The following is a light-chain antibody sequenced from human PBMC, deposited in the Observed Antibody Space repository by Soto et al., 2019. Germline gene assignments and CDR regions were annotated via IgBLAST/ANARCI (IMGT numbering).Light chain of an antibody. CDR3: QQYNTWPRT. J-gene: IGKJ1*01. CDR1: QPISRN. Sequence: EIMMTQSPATLSVSPGQGATLSCRASQPISRNLAWYQQKPGQAPRLLIYGASTRATDIPGRFSGGGSGTEFTLTISSLQSEDFAIHFCQQYNTWPRTFAQGTKVDI. V-gene: IGKV3-15*01. CDR2: GAS.